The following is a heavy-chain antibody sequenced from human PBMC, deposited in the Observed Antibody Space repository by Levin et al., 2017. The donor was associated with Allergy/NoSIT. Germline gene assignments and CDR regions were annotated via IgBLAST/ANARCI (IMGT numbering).Heavy chain of an antibody. J-gene: IGHJ3*02. CDR1: GYNFGSYW. Sequence: ASVKVSCQAFGYNFGSYWIGWVRHLPGKDLEWMGVIYPGDSDTKYSPSFQGQVTISADKSITTAYLHWGSLKASDSAIFYCARSRMARENDVFDIWGQGTMVTVSS. D-gene: IGHD1-26*01. CDR3: ARSRMARENDVFDI. CDR2: IYPGDSDT. V-gene: IGHV5-51*01.